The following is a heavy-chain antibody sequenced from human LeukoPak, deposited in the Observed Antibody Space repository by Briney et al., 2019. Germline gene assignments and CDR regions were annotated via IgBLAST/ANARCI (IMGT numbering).Heavy chain of an antibody. Sequence: GRSLRLSCAASGFTFDDYAMHWVRQAPGKGLEWVSGISWNSGSIGYADSVKGRFTISRDNAKNSLYLQMNSLRAEDMALYYCAKDRYPEAGASDIWGHGTMVTVSS. CDR3: AKDRYPEAGASDI. CDR2: ISWNSGSI. CDR1: GFTFDDYA. V-gene: IGHV3-9*03. J-gene: IGHJ3*02. D-gene: IGHD1-14*01.